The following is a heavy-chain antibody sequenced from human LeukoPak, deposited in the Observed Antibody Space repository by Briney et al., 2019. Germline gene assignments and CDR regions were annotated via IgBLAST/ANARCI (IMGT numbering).Heavy chain of an antibody. D-gene: IGHD6-6*01. J-gene: IGHJ6*03. CDR3: ARGRPYYYYMDV. Sequence: SETLSLTCTVSGGSISSGGYYWSWIRQPPGKGLEWIGYIYHSGSTYYNPSLKSRVTISVDRSKNQFSLKLSSVTAADTAVYYCARGRPYYYYMDVWGKGTTVTVSS. CDR2: IYHSGST. V-gene: IGHV4-30-2*01. CDR1: GGSISSGGYY.